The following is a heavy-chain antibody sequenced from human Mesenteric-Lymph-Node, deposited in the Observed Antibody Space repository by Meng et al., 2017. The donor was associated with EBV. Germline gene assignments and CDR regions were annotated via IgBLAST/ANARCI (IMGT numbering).Heavy chain of an antibody. V-gene: IGHV4-34*01. CDR3: ARVKPSIWFGELFYYFDY. D-gene: IGHD3-10*01. Sequence: QGHVQPWGAGLLKPLETLSLPCAVYGESFSGFYWSWVRQAPGKGLEWIGEMNNGGTSNYNPSLESRVTISVDPSKNQFSLNLRSVTAADTAVYYCARVKPSIWFGELFYYFDYWGPGILVTVSS. J-gene: IGHJ4*02. CDR2: MNNGGTS. CDR1: GESFSGFY.